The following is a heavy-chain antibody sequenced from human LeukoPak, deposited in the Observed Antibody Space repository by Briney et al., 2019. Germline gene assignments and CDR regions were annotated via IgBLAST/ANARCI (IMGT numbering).Heavy chain of an antibody. J-gene: IGHJ4*02. D-gene: IGHD6-19*01. V-gene: IGHV3-7*01. CDR3: AREGGSGWSETYYFDY. CDR1: GFPFNSYW. CDR2: IKEDGSEK. Sequence: GGSLRLSCAASGFPFNSYWMTWVRQAPGKGLEWVANIKEDGSEKYYVDSVKGRFAISRDNAKNSLFLQMNALRADDTAVYHCAREGGSGWSETYYFDYWGQGTLVTVSS.